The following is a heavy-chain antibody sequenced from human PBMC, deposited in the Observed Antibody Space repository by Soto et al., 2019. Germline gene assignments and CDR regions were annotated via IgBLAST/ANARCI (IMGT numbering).Heavy chain of an antibody. J-gene: IGHJ4*02. CDR3: ARGPNSGYRSGWYFFDY. D-gene: IGHD6-19*01. V-gene: IGHV4-31*03. CDR2: IYYSGST. CDR1: GCSIRDRRYY. Sequence: PSATLSLTCPVSGCSIRDRRYYWLWIRQHPGKCLEWIGYIYYSGSTYYNPSLKSRVTISVDTSKNQFSLKLSSVTAADTAVYYCARGPNSGYRSGWYFFDYWGQGTLVIVSS.